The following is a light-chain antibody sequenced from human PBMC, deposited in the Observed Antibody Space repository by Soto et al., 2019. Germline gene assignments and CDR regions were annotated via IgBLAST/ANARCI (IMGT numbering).Light chain of an antibody. V-gene: IGKV1-39*01. Sequence: DIQMTQSPSSLSVSVGDRVTITCRASQRISSYLNWYQQKPGKAPKLLIYAASSLQSGVPSRFSGSGSGTDFTLTISSLQPEDFATYYCQHYNSYSEAFGQGTKVDIK. CDR3: QHYNSYSEA. CDR2: AAS. CDR1: QRISSY. J-gene: IGKJ1*01.